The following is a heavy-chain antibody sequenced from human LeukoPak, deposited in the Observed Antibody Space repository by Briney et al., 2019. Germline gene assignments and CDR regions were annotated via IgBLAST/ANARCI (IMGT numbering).Heavy chain of an antibody. CDR1: GFTFSGYE. J-gene: IGHJ4*02. V-gene: IGHV3-48*03. CDR2: ICGRGITA. CDR3: ARDAGYCSGGSCYPGQFDY. D-gene: IGHD2-15*01. Sequence: PGGSLRLSCEASGFTFSGYEMNWVRQAPGKGLEWISYICGRGITAFSADSVKGRFTISRDDAKNLLYLQMNSLRVEDTAVYYCARDAGYCSGGSCYPGQFDYWGQGTLVTVSS.